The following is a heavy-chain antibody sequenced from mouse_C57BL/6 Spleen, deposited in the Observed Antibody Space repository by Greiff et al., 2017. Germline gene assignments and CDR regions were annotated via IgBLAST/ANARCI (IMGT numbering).Heavy chain of an antibody. J-gene: IGHJ4*01. CDR1: GYTFTSYW. D-gene: IGHD2-2*01. CDR2: IDPSDSYT. V-gene: IGHV1-69*01. Sequence: QVQLQQPGAELVMPGASVKLSCKASGYTFTSYWMHWVKQRPGQGLEWIGEIDPSDSYTNYNQKFKGKSTLTVDKSSSTAYMQLSSLTSEDSAVYYCMVTGYAMDYWGQGTSVTVSS. CDR3: MVTGYAMDY.